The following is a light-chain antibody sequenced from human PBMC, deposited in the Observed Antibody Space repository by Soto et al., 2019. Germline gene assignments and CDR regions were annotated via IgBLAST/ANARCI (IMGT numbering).Light chain of an antibody. CDR1: QSVHSNY. CDR3: QKSGDSQWT. J-gene: IGKJ1*01. V-gene: IGKV3-20*01. CDR2: GAS. Sequence: EIVLTQSPGTLSLSPGERATLSCRTSQSVHSNYLAWYQQKPGQAPRLLIYGASSRATGIPDRFSASGSGVDFTLTISRLEPEDFAVYYCQKSGDSQWTFGQGTKV.